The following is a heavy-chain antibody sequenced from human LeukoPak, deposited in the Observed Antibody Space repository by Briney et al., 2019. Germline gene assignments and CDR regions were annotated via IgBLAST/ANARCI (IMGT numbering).Heavy chain of an antibody. V-gene: IGHV3-23*01. CDR3: AKSVQLCWGSMWNY. D-gene: IGHD3-16*01. CDR1: GFTFSSYA. J-gene: IGHJ4*02. Sequence: PGGSLRLSCAASGFTFSSYAVNWVRQAPGKGLEWVSSIGPGVGSTYYADFVKGRFTISRDNSKNTVYLQMNSLRAEDTALYYCAKSVQLCWGSMWNYWGQGILVTVSS. CDR2: IGPGVGST.